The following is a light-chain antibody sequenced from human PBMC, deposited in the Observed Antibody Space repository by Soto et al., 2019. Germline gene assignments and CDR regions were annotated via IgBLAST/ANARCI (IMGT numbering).Light chain of an antibody. CDR3: SSYTSSSTVV. CDR2: DVS. Sequence: QSVLTQPASVSGSPGQSITISCTGTSSDVGGYNYVSWYQQHPGKAPKLMIYDVSYRPSGVSKRFSGSKSGNTASLTISGLQADDEADYYCSSYTSSSTVVFGGGTKLTVL. V-gene: IGLV2-14*03. CDR1: SSDVGGYNY. J-gene: IGLJ3*02.